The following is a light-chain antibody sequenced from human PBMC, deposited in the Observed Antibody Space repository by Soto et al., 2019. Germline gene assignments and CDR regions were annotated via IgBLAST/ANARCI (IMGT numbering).Light chain of an antibody. CDR2: DVS. Sequence: SVLTQPASVSGSPGQSITISCTGTSSDVGGYNHVSWYQQHPGKAPKLMIYDVSNRPSGVSNRFSGSKSGNTASLTISGLQAEDEADYYCSSYTSSSSYDFGTGTKVTVL. CDR1: SSDVGGYNH. V-gene: IGLV2-14*01. J-gene: IGLJ1*01. CDR3: SSYTSSSSYD.